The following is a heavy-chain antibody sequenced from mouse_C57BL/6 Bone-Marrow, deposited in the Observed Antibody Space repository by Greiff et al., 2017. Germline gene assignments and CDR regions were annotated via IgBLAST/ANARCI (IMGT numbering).Heavy chain of an antibody. J-gene: IGHJ4*01. CDR2: IDPSDSYT. Sequence: QVQLQQPGAELVRPGTSVKLSCKASGYTFTSYWMHWVKQRPGQGLEWIGVIDPSDSYTNYNQKFKGKATLTVDTSSSTAYMQLSSLTSEDSAVYYCAREGTTVAPHYYAMDYWGQGTSVTVSS. CDR3: AREGTTVAPHYYAMDY. CDR1: GYTFTSYW. D-gene: IGHD1-1*01. V-gene: IGHV1-59*01.